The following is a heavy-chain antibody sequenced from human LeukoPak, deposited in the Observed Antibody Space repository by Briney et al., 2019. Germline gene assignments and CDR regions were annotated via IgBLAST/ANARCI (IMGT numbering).Heavy chain of an antibody. CDR3: AKPIAVAGTYDFQH. J-gene: IGHJ1*01. Sequence: QTGGSLRLSCAASGFTFSSYAMSWVRQAPGKGLEWVSAISGSGGSTYYADSVKGRFTISRDNSKNTLYLQMNSLRVEDTAVYYCAKPIAVAGTYDFQHWGQGTLVTVSS. D-gene: IGHD6-19*01. CDR2: ISGSGGST. V-gene: IGHV3-23*01. CDR1: GFTFSSYA.